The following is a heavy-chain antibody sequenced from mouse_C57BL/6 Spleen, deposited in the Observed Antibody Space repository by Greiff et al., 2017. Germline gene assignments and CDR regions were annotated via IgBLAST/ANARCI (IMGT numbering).Heavy chain of an antibody. Sequence: EVQGVESGGGLVKPGGSLKLSCAASGFTFSDYGMHWVRQAPEKGLEWVAYISSGSSTIYYADTVKGRFTISRDNAKNTLFLQMTSLRSEDTAMYYCAITGTFYAMDYWGQGTSVTVSS. CDR2: ISSGSSTI. CDR1: GFTFSDYG. J-gene: IGHJ4*01. CDR3: AITGTFYAMDY. V-gene: IGHV5-17*01. D-gene: IGHD4-1*01.